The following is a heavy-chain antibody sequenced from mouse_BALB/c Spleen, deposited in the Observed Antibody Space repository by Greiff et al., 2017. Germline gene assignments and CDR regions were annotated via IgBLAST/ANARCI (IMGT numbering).Heavy chain of an antibody. D-gene: IGHD2-14*01. CDR3: ASHRYPIYYAMDY. CDR1: GFTFSSYG. CDR2: INSNGGST. J-gene: IGHJ4*01. V-gene: IGHV5-6-3*01. Sequence: EVQRVESGGGLVQPGGSLKLSCAASGFTFSSYGMSWVRQTPDKRLELVATINSNGGSTYYPDSVKGRFTISRDNAKNTLYLQMSSLKSEDTAMYYCASHRYPIYYAMDYWGQGTSVTVSS.